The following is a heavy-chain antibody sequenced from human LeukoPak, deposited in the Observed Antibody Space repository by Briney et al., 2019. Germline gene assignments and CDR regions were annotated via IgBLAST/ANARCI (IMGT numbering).Heavy chain of an antibody. CDR3: ARDTITGTTSALLYYYYYGMDV. D-gene: IGHD1-20*01. V-gene: IGHV3-30-3*01. CDR1: GFTFSSYA. CDR2: ISYDGSNK. Sequence: GGSLRLSCAASGFTFSSYAMHWVRQAPGKGLEWVAVISYDGSNKYYADSVKGRFTISRDNSKNTLYLQMNGLRAEDTAVYYCARDTITGTTSALLYYYYYGMDVWGQGTTVTVSS. J-gene: IGHJ6*02.